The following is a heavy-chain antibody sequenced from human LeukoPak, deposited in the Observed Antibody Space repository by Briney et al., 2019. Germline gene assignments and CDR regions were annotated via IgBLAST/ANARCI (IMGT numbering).Heavy chain of an antibody. CDR3: ARDNIVVVPAAIGDWFDP. J-gene: IGHJ5*02. CDR1: GYTFTGYY. CDR2: INPNSGGT. D-gene: IGHD2-2*02. Sequence: ASVKVSCKASGYTFTGYYMHWVRQAPGQGLEWMGWINPNSGGTNYAQKFQGRVTMTRDTPISTAYMELSRLRSDDTAVYYCARDNIVVVPAAIGDWFDPWGQGTLVTVSS. V-gene: IGHV1-2*02.